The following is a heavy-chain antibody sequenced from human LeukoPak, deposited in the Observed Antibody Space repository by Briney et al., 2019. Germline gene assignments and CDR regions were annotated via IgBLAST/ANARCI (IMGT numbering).Heavy chain of an antibody. D-gene: IGHD2-2*01. CDR3: ARYCSSTSCYRVNDAFDI. CDR2: TNPNSGGT. CDR1: GYTFTGYY. Sequence: ASVKVSCKASGYTFTGYYMHWVRQAPGQGLEWMGWTNPNSGGTNYAQKFQGRVTMTRDTSISTAYMELSRLRSDDTAVYYCARYCSSTSCYRVNDAFDIWGQGTMVTVSS. V-gene: IGHV1-2*02. J-gene: IGHJ3*02.